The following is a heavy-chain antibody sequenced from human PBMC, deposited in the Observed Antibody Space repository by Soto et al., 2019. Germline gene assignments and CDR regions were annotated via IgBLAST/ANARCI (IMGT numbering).Heavy chain of an antibody. V-gene: IGHV4-59*01. CDR3: ARDSTYRGAFDI. J-gene: IGHJ3*02. CDR1: GGSISSYY. D-gene: IGHD3-16*02. Sequence: SETLSLTCTVSGGSISSYYWTWIRQPPGKGLEWIGYIHYSGSTNYNPSLKSRVTISVDTSKNHFSLKLSSVSAADTAVYYCARDSTYRGAFDIWGQGTMVTVSS. CDR2: IHYSGST.